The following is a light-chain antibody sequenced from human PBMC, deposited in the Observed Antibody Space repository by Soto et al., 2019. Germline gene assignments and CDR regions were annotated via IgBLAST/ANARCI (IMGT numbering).Light chain of an antibody. J-gene: IGKJ1*01. CDR2: WAS. CDR3: QQSYSIPRT. CDR1: QSVLYSSNNKNY. V-gene: IGKV4-1*01. Sequence: DIVMTQSPDSLAVSLGESATINCKSSQSVLYSSNNKNYLAWYQQKPGQPPKLLIYWASTRESGVPDRFSGSGSGTDFTLTISSLQAEDVAVYYCQQSYSIPRTFGQGTKVEIK.